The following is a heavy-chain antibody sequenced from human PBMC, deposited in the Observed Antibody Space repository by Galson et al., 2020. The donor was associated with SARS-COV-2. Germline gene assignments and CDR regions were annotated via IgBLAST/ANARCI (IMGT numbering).Heavy chain of an antibody. D-gene: IGHD1-1*01. CDR2: INHSGST. CDR3: AGHPVQLERPVWFDP. V-gene: IGHV4-34*01. CDR1: GGSFSGYY. Sequence: SETLSLTCAVYGGSFSGYYWSWIRQPPGKGLEWIGEINHSGSTNYNPSLKSRVTISVDTSKNQFSLKLSSVTAADTAVYYCAGHPVQLERPVWFDPWGQGTLVTVSS. J-gene: IGHJ5*02.